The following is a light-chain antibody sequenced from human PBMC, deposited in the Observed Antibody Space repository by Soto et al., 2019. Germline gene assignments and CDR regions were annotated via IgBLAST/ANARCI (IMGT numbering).Light chain of an antibody. CDR2: EVN. CDR1: TSDIGSAKY. Sequence: QSALAQPASVSVSPGQSITISCTGSTSDIGSAKYVSWYQQHPGKAPKVMIYEVNNRPSGVSNRFSGSKSGNTASLTISGLQAEDEADYYCSSHSSSSTDYVFGTGTKLTVL. V-gene: IGLV2-14*01. CDR3: SSHSSSSTDYV. J-gene: IGLJ1*01.